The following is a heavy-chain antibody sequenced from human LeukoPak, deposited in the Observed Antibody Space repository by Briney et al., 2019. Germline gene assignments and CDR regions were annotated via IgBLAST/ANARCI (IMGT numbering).Heavy chain of an antibody. Sequence: SETLSLTCTVSGGSISSYYWSWIRQPAGKGLEWIGRIYTSGSTNYNPSLESRVTMSVDTSKNQFSLKLSSVTAADTAVYYCAREVNSSSWRPLDYWGQGTLVTVSS. CDR1: GGSISSYY. V-gene: IGHV4-4*07. CDR3: AREVNSSSWRPLDY. J-gene: IGHJ4*02. D-gene: IGHD6-13*01. CDR2: IYTSGST.